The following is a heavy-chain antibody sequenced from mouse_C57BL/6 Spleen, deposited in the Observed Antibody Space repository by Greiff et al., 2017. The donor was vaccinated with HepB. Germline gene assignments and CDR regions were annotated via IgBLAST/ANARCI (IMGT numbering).Heavy chain of an antibody. Sequence: QVQLQQPGAELVRPGSSVKLSCKASGYTFTSYWMHWVKQRPIQGLEWIGNIDPSDSETHYNQKFKDKATLTVDKSSSTAYMQLSSLTSEDSAVYYCARVGSNYDAMDYWGQGTSVTVSS. CDR3: ARVGSNYDAMDY. CDR2: IDPSDSET. D-gene: IGHD2-5*01. V-gene: IGHV1-52*01. CDR1: GYTFTSYW. J-gene: IGHJ4*01.